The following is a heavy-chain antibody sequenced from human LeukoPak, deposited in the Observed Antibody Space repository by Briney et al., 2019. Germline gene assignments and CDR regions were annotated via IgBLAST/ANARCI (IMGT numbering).Heavy chain of an antibody. CDR1: GFTFSSYA. Sequence: GGSLRLSCAASGFTFSSYAMSWVRQAPGKGLEWVSAISGSGGSTYYADSVKGRFTISRDNSKNTLYLQMNSLRAEDTAVYYCAKGSIGYCSSTSCYDYYYYMDVWGKGTTVTVSS. CDR3: AKGSIGYCSSTSCYDYYYYMDV. CDR2: ISGSGGST. J-gene: IGHJ6*03. D-gene: IGHD2-2*01. V-gene: IGHV3-23*01.